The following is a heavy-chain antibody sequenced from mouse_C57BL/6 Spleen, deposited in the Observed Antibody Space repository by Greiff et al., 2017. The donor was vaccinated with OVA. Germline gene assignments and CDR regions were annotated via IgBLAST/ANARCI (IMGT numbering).Heavy chain of an antibody. V-gene: IGHV1-69*01. D-gene: IGHD4-1*01. CDR3: ARSLDWDAGHYAMDY. Sequence: QVQLQQPGAELVMPGASVKLSCKASGYTFTSYWMHWVKQRPGQGLEWIGEIDPSDSYTNYNQKFKGKSTLTVDKSSSTAYMQLSSLTSEDSAVYYCARSLDWDAGHYAMDYWGQGTSVTVSS. J-gene: IGHJ4*01. CDR1: GYTFTSYW. CDR2: IDPSDSYT.